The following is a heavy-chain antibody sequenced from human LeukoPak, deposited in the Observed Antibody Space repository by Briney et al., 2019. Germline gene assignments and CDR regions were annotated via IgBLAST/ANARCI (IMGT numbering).Heavy chain of an antibody. CDR1: GFTLSDYW. Sequence: GGSLRLSCAASGFTLSDYWMNWVRQAPGKGPVWVSHISPDGRNIAYADSVKGRFTISRDSAKNTLYLQMNSLRVGDTAVYYCVRDGRGTTPYDCWGQGTLVTVSS. J-gene: IGHJ4*02. D-gene: IGHD1-7*01. CDR3: VRDGRGTTPYDC. V-gene: IGHV3-74*01. CDR2: ISPDGRNI.